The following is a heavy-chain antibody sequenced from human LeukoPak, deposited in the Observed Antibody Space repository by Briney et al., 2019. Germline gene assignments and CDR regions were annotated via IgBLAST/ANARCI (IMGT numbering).Heavy chain of an antibody. CDR2: INSDGSST. V-gene: IGHV3-74*01. D-gene: IGHD3-10*01. J-gene: IGHJ4*02. Sequence: PGGSLRLSCAASGFTFSSYWMHWVRQAPGKGLVWVSRINSDGSSTSYADSVKGRFTISRDNAKNTLYLQMNSLRAEDTAVYYCATYYGLGSWSDYWGQGTLVTVSS. CDR3: ATYYGLGSWSDY. CDR1: GFTFSSYW.